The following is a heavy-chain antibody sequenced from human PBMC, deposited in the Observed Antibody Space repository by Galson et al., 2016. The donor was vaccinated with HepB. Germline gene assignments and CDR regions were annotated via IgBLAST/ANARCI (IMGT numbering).Heavy chain of an antibody. D-gene: IGHD2-15*01. Sequence: SLRLSCAASAFTFTNHAIHWVRQAPGKGLDWVAFISYDGSSTYYADSVKGRFTISRDNSKNTLYLQMNSLGAEDTAVYYCASLLVTATPDYWGQGTLVTVSS. CDR3: ASLLVTATPDY. J-gene: IGHJ4*02. V-gene: IGHV3-30-3*01. CDR1: AFTFTNHA. CDR2: ISYDGSST.